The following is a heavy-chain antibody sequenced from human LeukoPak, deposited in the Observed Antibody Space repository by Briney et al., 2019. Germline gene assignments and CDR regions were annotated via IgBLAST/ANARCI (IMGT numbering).Heavy chain of an antibody. CDR2: IYYSGST. CDR3: ARFKLDTATKTPSFYYYYGMDV. Sequence: SETLSLTCTVSGGSISSYYWSWIRQPPGKGLEWIGYIYYSGSTNYNPSLKSRVTISVDTSKNQFSLKLSSVTAADTAVYYCARFKLDTATKTPSFYYYYGMDVWGQGTTVTVSS. D-gene: IGHD5-18*01. CDR1: GGSISSYY. J-gene: IGHJ6*02. V-gene: IGHV4-59*01.